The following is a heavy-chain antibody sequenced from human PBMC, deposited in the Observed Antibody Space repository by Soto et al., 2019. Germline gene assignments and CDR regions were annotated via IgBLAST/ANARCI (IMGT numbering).Heavy chain of an antibody. D-gene: IGHD3-3*01. CDR2: IVVGSGNT. V-gene: IGHV1-58*01. CDR1: GFTFTSSA. J-gene: IGHJ6*02. CDR3: AADRTLLRFLEWLSPLPGIGV. Sequence: SVKVSCKASGFTFTSSAVQWVRQARGQRLEWIGWIVVGSGNTNYAQKFQERVTITRDMSTSTAYMELSSLRSEDTAVYYCAADRTLLRFLEWLSPLPGIGVWRQVTTVTVCS.